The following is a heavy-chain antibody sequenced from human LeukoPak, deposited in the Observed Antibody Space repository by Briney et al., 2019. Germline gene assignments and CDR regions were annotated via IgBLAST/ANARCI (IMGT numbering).Heavy chain of an antibody. J-gene: IGHJ4*02. D-gene: IGHD3-10*01. CDR3: ARSLYGSGSRYFDY. CDR2: ISGSGGST. Sequence: PGGSLRLSCAASGFTFSSYAMTWVRQAPGKGLEWVSAISGSGGSTYYADSVKGRFTISRDNSKNTLYLQMNSLRAEDTAVYYCARSLYGSGSRYFDYWGQGTLVTVSS. V-gene: IGHV3-23*01. CDR1: GFTFSSYA.